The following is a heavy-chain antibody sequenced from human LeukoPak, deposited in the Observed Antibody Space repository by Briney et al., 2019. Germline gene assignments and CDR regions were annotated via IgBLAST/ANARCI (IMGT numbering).Heavy chain of an antibody. CDR2: INPSGGST. V-gene: IGHV1-46*01. J-gene: IGHJ3*02. Sequence: VSVKVSCKASGYTFTSYYMHWVRQAPGQGLEWMGIINPSGGSTSYAQKFQGRVTMTRDTSTSTVYMELSSLRSEDTAVYYCARDWYYYDSSGYGAFDIWGQGTMVTVSS. CDR3: ARDWYYYDSSGYGAFDI. D-gene: IGHD3-22*01. CDR1: GYTFTSYY.